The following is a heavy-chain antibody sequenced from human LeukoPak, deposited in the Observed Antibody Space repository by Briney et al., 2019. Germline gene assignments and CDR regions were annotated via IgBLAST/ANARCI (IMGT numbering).Heavy chain of an antibody. V-gene: IGHV4-34*01. D-gene: IGHD2-15*01. CDR3: ARGLSGGYTRNFGIYYYGLDV. J-gene: IGHJ6*02. CDR2: IDYSGTT. CDR1: GGSLKHHY. Sequence: SETLSLTCAVYGGSLKHHYWNWIRQPPEEGLEWIGDIDYSGTTNYNPSLKGRVILSVDMSKNQFSLKLSSVTAADTAVYYCARGLSGGYTRNFGIYYYGLDVWGQGTTVTVSS.